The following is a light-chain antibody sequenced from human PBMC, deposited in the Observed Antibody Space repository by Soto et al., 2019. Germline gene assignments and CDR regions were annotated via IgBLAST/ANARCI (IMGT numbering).Light chain of an antibody. CDR3: QSYGSSPSANFV. CDR2: GND. V-gene: IGLV1-40*01. CDR1: SSNIGAGYD. Sequence: QSVLTQPPSVSGAPGQRVTISCTGSSSNIGAGYDVHWYQQLPGKAPKLLIYGNDNRPSGVPERFSGSKSGTSASLAITGLRADDEADYYCQSYGSSPSANFVFGTGTKHRP. J-gene: IGLJ1*01.